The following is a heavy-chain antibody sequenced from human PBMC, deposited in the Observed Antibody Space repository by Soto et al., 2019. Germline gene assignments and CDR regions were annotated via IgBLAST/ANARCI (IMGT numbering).Heavy chain of an antibody. CDR3: AREQVILGTYGMDV. J-gene: IGHJ6*02. CDR1: GGTFSSYT. D-gene: IGHD2-15*01. CDR2: IIPILSIA. Sequence: QVQLVQSGAEVKKPGSSVKVSCKASGGTFSSYTISWVRQAPGQGLEWMGRIIPILSIADYAQNFQGRVTITADKSTSTAYMELSSLRSEDTAVYYCAREQVILGTYGMDVWGQGTTVTVSS. V-gene: IGHV1-69*08.